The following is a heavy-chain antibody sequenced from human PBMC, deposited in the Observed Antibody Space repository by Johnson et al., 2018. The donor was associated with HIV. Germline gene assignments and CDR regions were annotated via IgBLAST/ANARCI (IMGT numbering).Heavy chain of an antibody. CDR2: IGTAGDT. Sequence: VQLVESGGGLVQPGGSLRLSCAASGFTFSSYDMHWVRQATGKGLEWVSAIGTAGDTYYPGSVKGRFTISRENAKKSLYLQMNSLRVEDTAVYYCARKGSSGFGGIDAFDIWGQGTMVTVSS. D-gene: IGHD3-22*01. CDR3: ARKGSSGFGGIDAFDI. J-gene: IGHJ3*02. CDR1: GFTFSSYD. V-gene: IGHV3-13*01.